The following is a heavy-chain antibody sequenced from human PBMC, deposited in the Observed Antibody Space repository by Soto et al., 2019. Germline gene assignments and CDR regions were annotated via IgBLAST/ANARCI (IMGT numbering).Heavy chain of an antibody. J-gene: IGHJ4*02. Sequence: SETLSLTCSVSGGSISGSYWSWIRQPAGKGLEWIGRIYTSGSTNYNPSLKSRVTMSVDTSKNQFSLKLSSVTAADTAVYYCARWRYSYGYAHYFDYWGQGTLVTVSS. CDR3: ARWRYSYGYAHYFDY. D-gene: IGHD5-18*01. V-gene: IGHV4-4*07. CDR1: GGSISGSY. CDR2: IYTSGST.